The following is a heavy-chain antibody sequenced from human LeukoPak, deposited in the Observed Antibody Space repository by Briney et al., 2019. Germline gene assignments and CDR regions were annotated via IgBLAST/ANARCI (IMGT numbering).Heavy chain of an antibody. CDR1: GFTFSSYA. Sequence: PAGSLRLSCAASGFTFSSYAMSWVRQAPGKGLEWVSAISGSGGSTYYADSVKGRFTISRDNSKNTLYLQMNSLRAEDTAVYYCAKDFPVDYYGSGSYLWDYWGQGTLVTVSS. D-gene: IGHD3-10*01. J-gene: IGHJ4*02. CDR2: ISGSGGST. V-gene: IGHV3-23*01. CDR3: AKDFPVDYYGSGSYLWDY.